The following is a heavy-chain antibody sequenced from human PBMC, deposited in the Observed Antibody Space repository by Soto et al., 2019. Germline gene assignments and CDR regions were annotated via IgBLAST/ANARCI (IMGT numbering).Heavy chain of an antibody. CDR1: GYIFTNYA. Sequence: QVQFVQSGAEVKKPGASVKVSCKASGYIFTNYAIHWVRQAPGQSLEWMGWINAGNGNTKYSQEFQGRVTISRDTSASKAYKELSSLRAEDTGVYYCAGRLEGGAWSRRVWYFAFWGRGTLVTVSS. CDR2: INAGNGNT. CDR3: AGRLEGGAWSRRVWYFAF. V-gene: IGHV1-3*01. J-gene: IGHJ2*01. D-gene: IGHD3-3*01.